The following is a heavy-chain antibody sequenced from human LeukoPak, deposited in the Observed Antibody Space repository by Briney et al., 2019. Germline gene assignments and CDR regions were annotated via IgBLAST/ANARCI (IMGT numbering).Heavy chain of an antibody. J-gene: IGHJ6*03. D-gene: IGHD6-13*01. V-gene: IGHV1-69*04. Sequence: SVKVSCKASGGTFSSYAISWVRQAPGQGLEWMGGIIPILGIANYAQKFQGRVTITADKSTSTAYMELSSLRSEDTAVYYCASPIAAAGYYYMDVWGKGTTVTVSS. CDR3: ASPIAAAGYYYMDV. CDR2: IIPILGIA. CDR1: GGTFSSYA.